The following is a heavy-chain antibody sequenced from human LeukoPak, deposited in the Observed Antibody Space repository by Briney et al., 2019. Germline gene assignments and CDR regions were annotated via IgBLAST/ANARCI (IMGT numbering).Heavy chain of an antibody. CDR3: AKARSSGWLPGY. J-gene: IGHJ4*02. CDR2: ISGSGGST. V-gene: IGHV3-23*01. CDR1: GFTFSSYG. D-gene: IGHD6-19*01. Sequence: SGGSLRLSCAASGFTFSSYGMSWVRQAPGKGLEWVSAISGSGGSTYYADSVKGRFTISRDNSKNTLYLQMNSLRAEDTAVYYCAKARSSGWLPGYWGQGTLVTVSS.